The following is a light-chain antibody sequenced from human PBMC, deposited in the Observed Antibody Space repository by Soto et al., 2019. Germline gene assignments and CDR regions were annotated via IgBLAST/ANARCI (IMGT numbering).Light chain of an antibody. CDR2: AAS. Sequence: IQMTQSPSSLSASVGDTVTVTCRASQSVSGWLAWYQQKPGEAPKLLISAASTLQSGVPSRFSGSGSGTQFTLTISSLQPEDFATYYCLQHNSYPITLGQGTRLEIK. CDR3: LQHNSYPIT. J-gene: IGKJ5*01. CDR1: QSVSGW. V-gene: IGKV1-5*01.